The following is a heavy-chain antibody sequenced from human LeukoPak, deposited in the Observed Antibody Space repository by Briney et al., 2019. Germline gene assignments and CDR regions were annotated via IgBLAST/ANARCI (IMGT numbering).Heavy chain of an antibody. Sequence: ASVTVSCKASGYTFTVYHMHWVRRAPGQGLEWMGWINPDSGGTDYAQKFQGRVTMTRDTSISTAYMELSRLRSDDTAMYYRARTFYYGSGRARYMDVWGKGTTVTVSS. CDR3: ARTFYYGSGRARYMDV. V-gene: IGHV1-2*02. D-gene: IGHD3-10*01. CDR2: INPDSGGT. J-gene: IGHJ6*03. CDR1: GYTFTVYH.